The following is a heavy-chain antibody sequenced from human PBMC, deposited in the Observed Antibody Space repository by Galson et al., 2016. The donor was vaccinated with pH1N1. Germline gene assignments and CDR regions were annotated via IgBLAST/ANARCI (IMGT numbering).Heavy chain of an antibody. CDR1: GYTFTYYA. V-gene: IGHV7-4-1*02. CDR3: ARNCSSSSCHVDY. CDR2: INTNTGNP. J-gene: IGHJ4*02. Sequence: SVKVSCKASGYTFTYYAMNWVRQAPGQGLEWMGWINTNTGNPTYAQGFTGRFVFSSDTSVSTAYLQISSLKAEDTAVYYCARNCSSSSCHVDYWGQGTLVTVSS. D-gene: IGHD2-2*01.